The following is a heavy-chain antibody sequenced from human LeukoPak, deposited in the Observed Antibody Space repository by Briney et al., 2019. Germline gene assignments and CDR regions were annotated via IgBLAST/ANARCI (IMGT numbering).Heavy chain of an antibody. CDR3: ARDPYDFWSGFDY. Sequence: EGSLRLSCAASGFTFSSYWMSWVRQAPGKGLEWVANIKEDGNEKYYVDSVKGRFTISRDNAKNSLHLQMNSLRAEDTAVYYCARDPYDFWSGFDYWGQGTLVTDSS. CDR1: GFTFSSYW. J-gene: IGHJ4*02. CDR2: IKEDGNEK. D-gene: IGHD3-3*01. V-gene: IGHV3-7*01.